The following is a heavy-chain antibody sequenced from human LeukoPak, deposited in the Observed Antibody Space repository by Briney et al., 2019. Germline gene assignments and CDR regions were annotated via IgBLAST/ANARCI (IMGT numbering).Heavy chain of an antibody. Sequence: PSETLSLTCTVSGGSISSGDYYWSWIRQPPGKGLEWIAYMYYSGSTYYNPSLKSRVTILVDTSKNQFSLKLISVTAADTAVYFCARNGPHYYDNSGYLDSWGQGALVTVSS. CDR3: ARNGPHYYDNSGYLDS. CDR1: GGSISSGDYY. V-gene: IGHV4-30-4*02. J-gene: IGHJ4*02. CDR2: MYYSGST. D-gene: IGHD3-22*01.